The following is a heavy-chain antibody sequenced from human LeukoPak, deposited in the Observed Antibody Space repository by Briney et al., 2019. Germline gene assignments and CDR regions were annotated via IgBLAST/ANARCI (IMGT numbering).Heavy chain of an antibody. J-gene: IGHJ4*02. V-gene: IGHV3-7*01. D-gene: IGHD5-18*01. CDR2: IKEDGSEK. CDR1: GFTFSSYS. CDR3: ARDGPTAYFDY. Sequence: PGGSLRLSCAASGFTFSSYSMNWVRQAPGKGLEWVANIKEDGSEKYYVDSVKGRFTISRDNAGNSLYLQMNSLRADDTAVYYCARDGPTAYFDYWGQGTLVTVSS.